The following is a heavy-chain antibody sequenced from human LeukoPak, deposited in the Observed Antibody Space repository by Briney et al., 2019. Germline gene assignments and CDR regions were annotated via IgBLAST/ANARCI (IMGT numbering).Heavy chain of an antibody. J-gene: IGHJ4*02. CDR3: ARYYDSSYLDY. CDR2: ISSSGSTI. CDR1: GFTFSSYG. D-gene: IGHD3-22*01. V-gene: IGHV3-48*04. Sequence: GGSLRLSCAASGFTFSSYGMHWVRQAPGKGLEWVSYISSSGSTIYYADSVKGRFTISRDNAKNSLYLQMNSLRAEDTAVYYCARYYDSSYLDYWGQGTLVTVSS.